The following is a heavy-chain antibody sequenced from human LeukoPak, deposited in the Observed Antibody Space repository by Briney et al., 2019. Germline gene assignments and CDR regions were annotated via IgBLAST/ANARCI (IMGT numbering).Heavy chain of an antibody. D-gene: IGHD3-9*01. Sequence: SGGSLRLSCAASGFTFSSYEMNWVRQAPGKGLEWVSYIRSSGSTIYYADSVKGRFTISRDNAKNSLYLQMNSLRAEDTAAYYCAKGYYFDILSGYSSLDSWGQGTLVTVSS. CDR3: AKGYYFDILSGYSSLDS. V-gene: IGHV3-48*03. CDR1: GFTFSSYE. CDR2: IRSSGSTI. J-gene: IGHJ4*02.